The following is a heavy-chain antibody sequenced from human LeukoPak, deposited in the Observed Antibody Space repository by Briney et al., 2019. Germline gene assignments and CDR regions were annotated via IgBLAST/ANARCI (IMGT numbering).Heavy chain of an antibody. D-gene: IGHD6-19*01. J-gene: IGHJ4*02. CDR3: ARALRQWLASGPNDY. CDR1: GFTFSSYN. Sequence: PGGSLRLSCAASGFTFSSYNMNWVRQAPGKGLDWVSYISGSSSTIKYADSVKGRFTISRDNAKNSLYLQMNSLRAEDTAVYYCARALRQWLASGPNDYWGQGTLVTVSS. V-gene: IGHV3-48*01. CDR2: ISGSSSTI.